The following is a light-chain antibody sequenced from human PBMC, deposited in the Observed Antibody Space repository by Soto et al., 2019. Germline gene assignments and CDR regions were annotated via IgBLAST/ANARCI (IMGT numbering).Light chain of an antibody. J-gene: IGKJ5*01. CDR3: QQFNSYPIT. Sequence: AIQLTQSPSSLSASVGDRVTITCRASQDIRGALAWYQQTPGKAPKILIYDVSNLQSGVPSRFSGSSSGTDFSLTISSLQPEDFATYFCQQFNSYPITFGQGTRLDIK. CDR2: DVS. CDR1: QDIRGA. V-gene: IGKV1-13*02.